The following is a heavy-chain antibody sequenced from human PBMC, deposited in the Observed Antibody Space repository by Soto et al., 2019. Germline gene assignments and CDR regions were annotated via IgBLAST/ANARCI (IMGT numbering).Heavy chain of an antibody. CDR2: IYSAGST. CDR3: ARGAQDTAMATVLDC. D-gene: IGHD5-18*01. CDR1: GFTVSNNY. J-gene: IGHJ4*02. V-gene: IGHV3-53*02. Sequence: EVQLVETGGGLIQPGGSLRLSCAASGFTVSNNYMSWVRQAPGKGLEWVSVIYSAGSTYYADSVKGRFTISRDNSKNTLYLQMNSLRAEDTAVYYCARGAQDTAMATVLDCWGQGTLVTVSS.